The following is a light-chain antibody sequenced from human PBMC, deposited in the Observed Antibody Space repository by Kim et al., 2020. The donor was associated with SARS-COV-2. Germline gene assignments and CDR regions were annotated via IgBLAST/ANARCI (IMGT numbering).Light chain of an antibody. J-gene: IGKJ4*01. CDR1: QSVSTD. CDR2: GAS. V-gene: IGKV3-15*01. Sequence: SPGERATLSCRASQSVSTDLAWYQQKPGQAPRLLIYGASTRAADIPARFSGSGSGTEFTLTISSLQSEDCAVYYWQQYNNWPLTFGGGTKVDIK. CDR3: QQYNNWPLT.